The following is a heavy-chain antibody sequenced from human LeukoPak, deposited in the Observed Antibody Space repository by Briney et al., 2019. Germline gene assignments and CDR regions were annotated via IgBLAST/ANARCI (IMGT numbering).Heavy chain of an antibody. V-gene: IGHV3-23*01. Sequence: PGGSLRLSCVASGFTFSNAWMNWVRQAPGKGLEWVSAISGSDGSTYYADSVKGRFTISRDNSKNTLYLQMNSLSAEDTAVYYCEKDLGGSGDYRPYWGQGSVVTVSS. CDR1: GFTFSNAW. D-gene: IGHD2-21*02. CDR2: ISGSDGST. J-gene: IGHJ4*02. CDR3: EKDLGGSGDYRPY.